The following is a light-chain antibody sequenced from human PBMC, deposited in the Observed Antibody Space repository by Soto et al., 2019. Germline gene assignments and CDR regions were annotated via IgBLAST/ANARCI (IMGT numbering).Light chain of an antibody. CDR1: SSAVGAYNY. CDR2: DVR. V-gene: IGLV2-14*01. Sequence: QSALAQPASVSGSPGQSITISCTGTSSAVGAYNYVSWYQQNPGKAPKLLIYDVRYRPSGISNRFSCSKSGNTAYLIISGLQAEDEADYYCSSFTGRHTYVFGSGTKLTVL. CDR3: SSFTGRHTYV. J-gene: IGLJ1*01.